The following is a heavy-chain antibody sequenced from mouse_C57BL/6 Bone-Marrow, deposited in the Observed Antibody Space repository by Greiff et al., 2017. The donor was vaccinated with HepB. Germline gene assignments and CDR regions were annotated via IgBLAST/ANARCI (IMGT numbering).Heavy chain of an antibody. J-gene: IGHJ4*01. CDR2: IYPGDGDT. CDR3: AIPYSYAMDY. V-gene: IGHV1-82*01. D-gene: IGHD1-1*01. Sequence: VKLMESGPELVKPGASVKISCKASGYAFSSSWMNWVKQRPGKGLEWIGRIYPGDGDTNYNGKFKGKATLTADKSYSTAYMQRSSLTSEDSAVYFCAIPYSYAMDYWGQGTSVTVSS. CDR1: GYAFSSSW.